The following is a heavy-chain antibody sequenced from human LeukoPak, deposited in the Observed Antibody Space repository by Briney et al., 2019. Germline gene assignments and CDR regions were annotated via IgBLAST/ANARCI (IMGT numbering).Heavy chain of an antibody. J-gene: IGHJ6*02. CDR2: FDPEDGET. V-gene: IGHV1-24*01. CDR3: ATAYYASGGHYYYGMDV. Sequence: GASVKVSCKVSGYTLTELSMHWVRQAPGKGLEWMGGFDPEDGETIYAQKFQGRVTMTEDTSTDTAYMELSSLRSEDTAVYYCATAYYASGGHYYYGMDVWGQGTTVTVSS. CDR1: GYTLTELS. D-gene: IGHD3-10*01.